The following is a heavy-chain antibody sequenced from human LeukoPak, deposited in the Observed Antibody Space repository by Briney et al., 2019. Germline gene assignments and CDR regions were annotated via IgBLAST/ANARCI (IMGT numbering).Heavy chain of an antibody. J-gene: IGHJ4*02. Sequence: GGSLRLSCAASGFTFSSYSMNWVRQAPGKGLEWVANIKQDGSEKYYVDSVKGRFTISRDNAKNSLYLQMNSLRAEDTAVYYCARGTKVRGVIAGTFDYWGQGTLVTVSS. CDR3: ARGTKVRGVIAGTFDY. CDR1: GFTFSSYS. CDR2: IKQDGSEK. V-gene: IGHV3-7*01. D-gene: IGHD3-10*01.